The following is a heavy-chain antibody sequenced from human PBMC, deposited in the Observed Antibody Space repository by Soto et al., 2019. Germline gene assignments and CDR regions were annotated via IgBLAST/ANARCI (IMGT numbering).Heavy chain of an antibody. Sequence: GGSLRLSCVASGFTFISSFMGWIRQSPGQGLEWVANISQDGGVTYYVDSVEGRFTISRDNTKDSLYLQMNSLRGEDTAIYYCARYYRGSGRYFFDYWGQGTPVTVSS. CDR2: ISQDGGVT. CDR1: GFTFISSF. J-gene: IGHJ4*02. CDR3: ARYYRGSGRYFFDY. V-gene: IGHV3-7*03. D-gene: IGHD6-19*01.